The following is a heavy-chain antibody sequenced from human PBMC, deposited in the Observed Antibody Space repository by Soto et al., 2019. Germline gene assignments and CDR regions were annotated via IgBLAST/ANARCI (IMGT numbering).Heavy chain of an antibody. CDR2: IKSKTDGGTT. CDR1: GFTFSNAW. V-gene: IGHV3-15*01. J-gene: IGHJ5*02. Sequence: EVQLVESGGGLVKPGGSLRLSCAASGFTFSNAWMSWVRQAPGKGLEWVGRIKSKTDGGTTDYAAPVKGRFTISREDSKNTQYLQMNRLKTENTAVYYCTTDVGYYDILTGYYTWWFDPWGQGTLVTVSS. D-gene: IGHD3-9*01. CDR3: TTDVGYYDILTGYYTWWFDP.